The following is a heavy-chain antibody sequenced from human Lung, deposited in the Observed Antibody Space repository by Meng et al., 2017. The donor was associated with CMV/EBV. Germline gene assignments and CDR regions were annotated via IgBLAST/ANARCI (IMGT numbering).Heavy chain of an antibody. D-gene: IGHD6-13*01. Sequence: GESLKISCAASGFTFSSYAMHWVRQAPGKGLEWVAVISYDGSNKYYADSVKGRFTISRDNSKNTLYLQMNSLRAEDTAVYYCARSLAGYSSSWYRYWGPG. CDR1: GFTFSSYA. J-gene: IGHJ4*02. CDR2: ISYDGSNK. V-gene: IGHV3-30-3*01. CDR3: ARSLAGYSSSWYRY.